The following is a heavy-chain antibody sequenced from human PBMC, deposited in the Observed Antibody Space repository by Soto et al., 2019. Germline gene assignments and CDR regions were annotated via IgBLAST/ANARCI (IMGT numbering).Heavy chain of an antibody. CDR1: GGSISSYY. D-gene: IGHD3-22*01. Sequence: QVQLQESGPGLVKPSETLSLTCTVSGGSISSYYWSWIRQPPGKGLEWIGYIYYSGSTNYNPSLKSRGTISVDTSKNQFSLKLSSVTAADTAVYYCARKYYYDSSGYYLDYWGQGTLVTVSS. CDR3: ARKYYYDSSGYYLDY. V-gene: IGHV4-59*01. CDR2: IYYSGST. J-gene: IGHJ4*02.